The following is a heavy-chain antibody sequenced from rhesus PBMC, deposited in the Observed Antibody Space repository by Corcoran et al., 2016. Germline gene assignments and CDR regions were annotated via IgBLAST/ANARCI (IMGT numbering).Heavy chain of an antibody. J-gene: IGHJ4*01. CDR3: ARVQWGRAAARYFDY. CDR1: GFSLRTTGTG. CDR2: IFWNDRK. D-gene: IGHD6-31*01. V-gene: IGHV2-95*01. Sequence: QVTLKESGPALVNPTQTLTLTCNFSGFSLRTTGTGVGWIRQPPGKGLEWLATIFWNDRKYYLTARKRSRTIAKDSAKNQVVLTMTNWDPVDTATYFCARVQWGRAAARYFDYWGQGVLVTVSS.